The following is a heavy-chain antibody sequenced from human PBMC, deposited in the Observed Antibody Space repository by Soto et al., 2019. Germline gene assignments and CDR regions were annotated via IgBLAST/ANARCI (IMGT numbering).Heavy chain of an antibody. D-gene: IGHD3-3*01. J-gene: IGHJ5*02. CDR2: ISSSSSYI. V-gene: IGHV3-21*01. Sequence: GGSLRLSCAASGFTFSSYSMNWVRQAPGKGLEWVSSISSSSSYIYYADSVKGRFTISRDNAKNLLYLQMNSLRAEDTAVYYCATDYDFWSQAPTGWFDPWGQGTLVTVSS. CDR3: ATDYDFWSQAPTGWFDP. CDR1: GFTFSSYS.